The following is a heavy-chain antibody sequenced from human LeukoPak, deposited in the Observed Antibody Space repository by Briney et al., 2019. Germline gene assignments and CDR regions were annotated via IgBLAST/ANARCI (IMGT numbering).Heavy chain of an antibody. J-gene: IGHJ5*02. Sequence: GESLKISCKGSGYSFTSYWIGWERQMPGKGLEWMGIIYPGDSDTRYSPSFQGQVTISADKSISTAYLQWSSLKASDTAMYYCARGPWMAYYYDSSGYCGGPRAGVYNWFDPWGQGTLVTVSS. CDR1: GYSFTSYW. CDR2: IYPGDSDT. D-gene: IGHD3-22*01. CDR3: ARGPWMAYYYDSSGYCGGPRAGVYNWFDP. V-gene: IGHV5-51*01.